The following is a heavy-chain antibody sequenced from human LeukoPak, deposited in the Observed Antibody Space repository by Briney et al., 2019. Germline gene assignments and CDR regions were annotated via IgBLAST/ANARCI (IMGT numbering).Heavy chain of an antibody. Sequence: SETLSLTCAVYGGSFSGYYWSWIRQPPGKGLEWIGEINHSGSTNYNPSLKSRVTISVDTSKNQFSLKLSSVTAADTAVYYCATSGVEMATIVFFDYWGQGTLVTVSS. CDR2: INHSGST. J-gene: IGHJ4*02. D-gene: IGHD5-24*01. CDR1: GGSFSGYY. V-gene: IGHV4-34*01. CDR3: ATSGVEMATIVFFDY.